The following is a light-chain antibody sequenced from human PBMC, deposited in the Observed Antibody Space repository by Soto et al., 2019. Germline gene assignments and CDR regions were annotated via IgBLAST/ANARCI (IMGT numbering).Light chain of an antibody. CDR3: QKYNTAPQT. Sequence: DIQMTQSPSSLSASVGDRVTITCRASQGILDYVAWFQQKPGKAPRLLIYAASTLHSGVPSRFSGSGSGTDFTLTISSLQPEDVATYDCQKYNTAPQTFGQGTKVEIK. J-gene: IGKJ1*01. CDR1: QGILDY. V-gene: IGKV1-27*01. CDR2: AAS.